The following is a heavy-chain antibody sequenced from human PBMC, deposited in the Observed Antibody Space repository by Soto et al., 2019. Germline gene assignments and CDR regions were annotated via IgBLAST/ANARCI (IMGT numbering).Heavy chain of an antibody. CDR3: ARVVYGDYPFDY. CDR2: IYYSGST. Sequence: QVQLQESGPGLVKPSQTLSLTCTVSGGSISSGDYYWSWIRQPPGKGLEWIGYIYYSGSTYYNPSLKSRXTITVXXSKNQFSLKLSSVTAADTAVYYCARVVYGDYPFDYWGQGTLVTVSS. CDR1: GGSISSGDYY. V-gene: IGHV4-30-4*01. D-gene: IGHD4-17*01. J-gene: IGHJ4*02.